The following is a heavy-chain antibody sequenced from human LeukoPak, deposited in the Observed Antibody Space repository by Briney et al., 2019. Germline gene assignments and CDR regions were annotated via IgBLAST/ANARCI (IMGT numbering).Heavy chain of an antibody. Sequence: ASVKVSCKVSGFTLTESSMHWVRQVPGKGLEWMGGFHPEDGETIYAQKFQGRVTMTEDTSIDTAYMELSSLSSEDTAVYYCATLIRERRFLDIEAFDIWGQGTLVTVSS. V-gene: IGHV1-24*01. J-gene: IGHJ3*02. CDR2: FHPEDGET. CDR3: ATLIRERRFLDIEAFDI. CDR1: GFTLTESS. D-gene: IGHD3-3*01.